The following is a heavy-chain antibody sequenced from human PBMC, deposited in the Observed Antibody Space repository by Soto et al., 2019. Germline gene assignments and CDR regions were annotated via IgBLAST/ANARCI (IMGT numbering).Heavy chain of an antibody. CDR2: LDGAGGST. V-gene: IGHV3-23*01. D-gene: IGHD3-10*01. CDR3: AAPRDEYGSGVSWFTYGMDV. J-gene: IGHJ6*01. Sequence: GSVRLSGLGSGFNFSDFARTWVRHVPGRGLEWVASLDGAGGSTYYAESVRGRFSISRDNSQNTLFLQMKRLTVDDTAIYYCAAPRDEYGSGVSWFTYGMDVWGQGTPVTVSS. CDR1: GFNFSDFA.